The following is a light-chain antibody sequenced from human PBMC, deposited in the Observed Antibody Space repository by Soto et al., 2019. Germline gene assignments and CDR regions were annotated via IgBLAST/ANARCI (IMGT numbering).Light chain of an antibody. Sequence: QSALTQPASVSGPPGQSITISCTGTSSDVGAYNYVSWYQHHPGKAPRLVIYDVTNRPLGISDRFSGSKSGNTASLTISGLLAQDEAEYYCTSYTSTSTYVFGTGTKLTVL. CDR3: TSYTSTSTYV. V-gene: IGLV2-14*01. CDR2: DVT. J-gene: IGLJ1*01. CDR1: SSDVGAYNY.